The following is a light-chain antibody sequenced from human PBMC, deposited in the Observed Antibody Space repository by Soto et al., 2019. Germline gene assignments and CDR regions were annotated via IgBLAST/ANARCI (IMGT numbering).Light chain of an antibody. CDR2: GTS. CDR1: QSVSSSY. J-gene: IGKJ4*01. CDR3: QQYGSSALT. Sequence: EIVLTQSPGTLSLSPGERATLSCRSSQSVSSSYLVWNQQRPGKPPRLLIYGTSNKAASIPNRFTGTGSGTDFTLTIYRLEPEDSAVYYCQQYGSSALTFGGGTKV. V-gene: IGKV3-20*01.